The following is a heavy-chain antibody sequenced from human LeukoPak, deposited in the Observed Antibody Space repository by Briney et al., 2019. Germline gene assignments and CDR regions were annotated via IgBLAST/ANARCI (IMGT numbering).Heavy chain of an antibody. CDR2: INPNSGGT. CDR3: AREVLWQQTNDY. Sequence: ASVKVSCKASGYTFTGYYMHWVRQAPGQGLEWMGWINPNSGGTNYAQKFQGSVTMTRDTSISTAYMELSRLRSDDTAVYYCAREVLWQQTNDYWGQGTLVTVSS. V-gene: IGHV1-2*02. J-gene: IGHJ4*02. CDR1: GYTFTGYY. D-gene: IGHD6-13*01.